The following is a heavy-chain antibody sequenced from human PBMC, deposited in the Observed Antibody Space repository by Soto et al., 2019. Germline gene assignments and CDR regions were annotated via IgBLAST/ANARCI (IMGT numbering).Heavy chain of an antibody. CDR1: GFTLSGRA. D-gene: IGHD3-10*01. CDR3: ARGWFGPDV. V-gene: IGHV3-74*01. CDR2: IDNAGTDS. J-gene: IGHJ6*04. Sequence: EVQLVESGGGLVQPGGSLRLSCAASGFTLSGRAMHWVRQAPGKGLVWVSGIDNAGTDSTYEDSVKARLSSSRDNAKDVLYLKMISLRVENTAVYYCARGWFGPDVWGKGTTVTVSS.